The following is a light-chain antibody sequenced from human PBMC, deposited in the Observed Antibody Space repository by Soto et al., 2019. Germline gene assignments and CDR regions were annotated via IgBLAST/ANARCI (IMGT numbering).Light chain of an antibody. CDR2: GTS. V-gene: IGKV3-20*01. CDR3: KLYDSSSRT. Sequence: EIVLTQSPGSLSLSPGERATLSCRATQSVSSSYLAWYQQTPGQAPRLLIYGTSSRATGIQDRFSGSGSGTDFTLTIRRLEPEDFAVYYCKLYDSSSRTFGQGTKVDIK. J-gene: IGKJ1*01. CDR1: QSVSSSY.